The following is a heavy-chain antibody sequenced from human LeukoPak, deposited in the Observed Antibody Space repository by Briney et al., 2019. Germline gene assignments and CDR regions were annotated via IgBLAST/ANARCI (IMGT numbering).Heavy chain of an antibody. Sequence: GGSLRLSCAASGFTFSISAMGWVRQAPGKGLEWVSGISGSGDRKDYADSVKGRFAVSRDNHKNTVHLEMNSLRAEDTAVYYCARDPPPQYCGGDCYFDYWGQGTLVTVSS. CDR2: ISGSGDRK. CDR3: ARDPPPQYCGGDCYFDY. CDR1: GFTFSISA. V-gene: IGHV3-23*01. D-gene: IGHD2-21*01. J-gene: IGHJ4*02.